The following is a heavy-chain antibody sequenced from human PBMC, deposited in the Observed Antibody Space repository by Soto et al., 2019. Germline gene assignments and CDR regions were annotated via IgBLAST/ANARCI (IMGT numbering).Heavy chain of an antibody. J-gene: IGHJ4*02. CDR1: GGIFKNFD. Sequence: QLQLVQSGSEVKRPGSSVKVSCKTSGGIFKNFDIGWVRQSPGQGLEWMGEIIPLFNATNYAQKFRGRDTVTADESTRTGYMELTRLTYDDTAVYFCAINAERNAQKFDFWGQGTLVTVSS. CDR3: AINAERNAQKFDF. D-gene: IGHD2-2*01. CDR2: IIPLFNAT. V-gene: IGHV1-69*01.